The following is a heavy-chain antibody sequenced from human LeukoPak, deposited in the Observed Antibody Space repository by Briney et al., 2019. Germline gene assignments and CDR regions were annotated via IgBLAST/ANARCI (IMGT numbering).Heavy chain of an antibody. J-gene: IGHJ4*02. V-gene: IGHV3-66*01. D-gene: IGHD3/OR15-3a*01. CDR2: IYSGGST. CDR1: GFTVSSNY. Sequence: GGSLRLSCAASGFTVSSNYMSWVRQAPGKGLEWVSVIYSGGSTYYADSVKGRFTISRDNAKNSLFLQMSSLRVEDTAVYYCARGRTYFDYWGQGTLVTVSS. CDR3: ARGRTYFDY.